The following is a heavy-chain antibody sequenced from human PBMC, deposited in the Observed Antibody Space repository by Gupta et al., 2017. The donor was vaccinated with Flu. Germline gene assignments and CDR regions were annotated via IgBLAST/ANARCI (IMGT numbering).Heavy chain of an antibody. J-gene: IGHJ3*01. D-gene: IGHD2-15*01. Sequence: WVRQGPGKGLEWGAIIWDYGSNRYYADSVKGRFTISRDNSRNNVYLEMNSLRDEEKAGYYWARWNLGYWKDVGCQGDALDVWGQGTMVTVST. CDR3: ARWNLGYWKDVGCQGDALDV. V-gene: IGHV3-33*01. CDR2: IWDYGSNR.